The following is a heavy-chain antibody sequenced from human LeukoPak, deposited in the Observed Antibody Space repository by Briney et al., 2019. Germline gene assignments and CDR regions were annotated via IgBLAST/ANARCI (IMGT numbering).Heavy chain of an antibody. CDR3: AVTGGHCSSGNCYDFDY. CDR1: GYISTCSW. Sequence: GESLKISCKGSGYISTCSWIGWVRPTPREGLGLVGINYPGDSDTRYSPSFQRQITISADKSISNAYLQWSSLKASDTALYYCAVTGGHCSSGNCYDFDYWGQGTLVTVSS. J-gene: IGHJ4*02. V-gene: IGHV5-51*01. CDR2: NYPGDSDT. D-gene: IGHD2-15*01.